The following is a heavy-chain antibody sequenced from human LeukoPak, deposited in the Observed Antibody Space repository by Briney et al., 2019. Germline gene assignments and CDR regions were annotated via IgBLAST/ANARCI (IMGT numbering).Heavy chain of an antibody. D-gene: IGHD1-7*01. CDR2: ISSSSSYI. CDR3: ARDRGRNWNYLSWVYYYMDV. V-gene: IGHV3-21*01. Sequence: PGGSLRLSCAASGFTFSSYEMNWVRQAPGKGLEWVSSISSSSSYIYYADSVKGRFTISRDNAKNSLYLQINSLRAEDTAVYYCARDRGRNWNYLSWVYYYMDVWGKGTTVTVSS. CDR1: GFTFSSYE. J-gene: IGHJ6*03.